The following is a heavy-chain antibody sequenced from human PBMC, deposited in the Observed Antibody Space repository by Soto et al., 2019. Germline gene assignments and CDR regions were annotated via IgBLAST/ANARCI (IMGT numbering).Heavy chain of an antibody. CDR2: ISSSASYR. J-gene: IGHJ4*02. Sequence: QVQLMESGGGFVKPGGSLRLSCAVSGFTFSEYYMTWIRQTPGKGLEWIAFISSSASYRSYADSVKGRFTISRDKAKNSLDLQMHSLRAEDTGIYDFVKDVSDSGSTIVVNWGQGTLVTVSS. D-gene: IGHD2-21*01. CDR3: VKDVSDSGSTIVVN. V-gene: IGHV3-11*06. CDR1: GFTFSEYY.